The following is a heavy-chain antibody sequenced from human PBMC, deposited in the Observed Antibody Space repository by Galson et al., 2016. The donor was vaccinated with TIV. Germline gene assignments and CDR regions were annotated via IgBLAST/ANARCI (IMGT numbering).Heavy chain of an antibody. Sequence: SLRLSCAASGVTFSSYAMSWVRQAPGKGLEWVSSISGSGGNTYYANSVKGRFTISRDNSKNTLYLQINSLRAEDTAIYYCAKEPGPNPSYYYGVDVWGRGTTVTVSS. J-gene: IGHJ6*02. CDR2: ISGSGGNT. CDR3: AKEPGPNPSYYYGVDV. V-gene: IGHV3-23*01. D-gene: IGHD1-14*01. CDR1: GVTFSSYA.